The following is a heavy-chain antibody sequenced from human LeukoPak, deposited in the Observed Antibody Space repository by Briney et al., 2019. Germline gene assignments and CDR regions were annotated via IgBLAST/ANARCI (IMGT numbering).Heavy chain of an antibody. D-gene: IGHD6-13*01. Sequence: ASVKLSFTSSGYTFTGYYLLWGRKPPGQGLEWMGWINSISGGANYAEKFRGRVTMTRDTSISTAYLELSSLRSDDAAVYFCARSFIANLSDTCGQGTLITVSS. J-gene: IGHJ5*02. CDR2: INSISGGA. CDR3: ARSFIANLSDT. CDR1: GYTFTGYY. V-gene: IGHV1-2*02.